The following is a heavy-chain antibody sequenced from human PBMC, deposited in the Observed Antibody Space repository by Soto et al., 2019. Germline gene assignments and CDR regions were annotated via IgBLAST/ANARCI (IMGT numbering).Heavy chain of an antibody. CDR3: AKDIAAAGTYYYHGMDV. D-gene: IGHD6-13*01. Sequence: QPGGSLRLSCAASVFTFSSYAMHWVRQAPGEGQGLRRGLEWVANIKGDGSEKYYVDSVKGRFTISRDNSKNTLYLQMNSLRAEDTAVYYCAKDIAAAGTYYYHGMDVWGQGTTVTVSS. V-gene: IGHV3-7*01. CDR1: VFTFSSYA. CDR2: IKGDGSEK. J-gene: IGHJ6*02.